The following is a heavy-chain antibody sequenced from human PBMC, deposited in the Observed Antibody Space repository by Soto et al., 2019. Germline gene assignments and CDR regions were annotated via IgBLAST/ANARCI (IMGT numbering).Heavy chain of an antibody. CDR3: SRDENGDYSLAIDF. CDR1: GFTFSSYG. J-gene: IGHJ4*02. V-gene: IGHV3-33*01. Sequence: QVQLVESGGGVVQPGRSLRLSCAASGFTFSSYGMHWVRQAPGKGLEWVAVIWYDGSNKYYAASVKGRFTISRDNSKKQLYLQMNSLRAEDTAVYYWSRDENGDYSLAIDFWGQGTLVTVSS. D-gene: IGHD4-17*01. CDR2: IWYDGSNK.